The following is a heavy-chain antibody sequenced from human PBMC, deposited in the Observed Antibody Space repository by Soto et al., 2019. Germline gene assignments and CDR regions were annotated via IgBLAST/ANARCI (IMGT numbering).Heavy chain of an antibody. V-gene: IGHV4-59*01. CDR3: ARGSDYYDSSGYAFDI. D-gene: IGHD3-22*01. CDR1: GGSISSYY. J-gene: IGHJ3*02. Sequence: SETLSLTCTVSGGSISSYYCSWIRQPPGKGLEWIGYIYYSGSTNYNPSLKSRVTISVDTSKNQFSLKLSSVTAADTAVYYCARGSDYYDSSGYAFDIWGQGTMVTVSS. CDR2: IYYSGST.